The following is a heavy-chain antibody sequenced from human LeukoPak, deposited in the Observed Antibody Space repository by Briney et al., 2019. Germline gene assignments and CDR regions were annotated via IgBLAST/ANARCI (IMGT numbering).Heavy chain of an antibody. CDR3: VRGDYSSGWHLDY. V-gene: IGHV4-39*07. D-gene: IGHD6-19*01. CDR1: GGSISRSNYY. J-gene: IGHJ4*02. Sequence: PSETLSLTCTVSGGSISRSNYYWGWIRQPPGKGLEWIGSIYDSGSTYYNPSLKSRVTISVDTSKNQFSLKLSSVTAADTAVFYCVRGDYSSGWHLDYWGQGTLVTVSS. CDR2: IYDSGST.